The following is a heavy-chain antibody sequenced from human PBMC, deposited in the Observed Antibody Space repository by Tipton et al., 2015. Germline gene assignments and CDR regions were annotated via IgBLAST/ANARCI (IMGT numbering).Heavy chain of an antibody. CDR3: ARGGNNWFDP. Sequence: GLVKPSETLSLTCSVSSDSIRNFHWSWIRQPAGKGLEWLGHIYYSGNTNYNPSLKSRVTMSVDTSKNQFSLKLTSVNAADTAVYYCARGGNNWFDPWGQGTLVTVSS. J-gene: IGHJ5*02. D-gene: IGHD2-15*01. V-gene: IGHV4-4*07. CDR2: IYYSGNT. CDR1: SDSIRNFH.